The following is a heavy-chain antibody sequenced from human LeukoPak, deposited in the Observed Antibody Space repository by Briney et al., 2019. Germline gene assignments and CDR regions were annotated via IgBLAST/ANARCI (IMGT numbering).Heavy chain of an antibody. CDR1: GDSVSSNSAA. J-gene: IGHJ6*02. CDR2: TYYRSKWYN. CDR3: ARDLWYSWGNYYYGMDV. Sequence: SQTLSLTCAISGDSVSSNSAAWNWIRQSPSRGLEWLGRTYYRSKWYNDYAVSVKSRITINPDTSKNQFSLQLNSVTPEDTAVYYCARDLWYSWGNYYYGMDVWGQGTTATVSS. V-gene: IGHV6-1*01. D-gene: IGHD1-26*01.